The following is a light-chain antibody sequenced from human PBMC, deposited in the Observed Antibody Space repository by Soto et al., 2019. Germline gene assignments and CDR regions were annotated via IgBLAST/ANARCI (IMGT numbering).Light chain of an antibody. V-gene: IGKV1-39*01. J-gene: IGKJ4*01. CDR1: QDISNY. CDR3: QKYYSYPLT. CDR2: AAS. Sequence: DIQMTQSPSSRSASVVDRVTSTFQASQDISNYLNWYQQKPGKAPKLLIYAASSLQSGVPSRFSGSGSGTDFTLTISCLQSEDFATYYCQKYYSYPLTCGGGNKGDIK.